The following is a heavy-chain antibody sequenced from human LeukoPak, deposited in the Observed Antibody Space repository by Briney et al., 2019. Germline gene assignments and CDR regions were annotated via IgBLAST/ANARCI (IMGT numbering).Heavy chain of an antibody. D-gene: IGHD3-3*01. Sequence: PGGSLRLSCAASGFTFGSYGMHWVRQAPGKGLEWVAFIRYDGSNKYYADSVKGRFTISRDNSKNTLYLQMNSLRAEDTAVYYCAKGFFWSGYYPFDYWGQGTLVTVSS. CDR2: IRYDGSNK. V-gene: IGHV3-30*02. CDR1: GFTFGSYG. CDR3: AKGFFWSGYYPFDY. J-gene: IGHJ4*02.